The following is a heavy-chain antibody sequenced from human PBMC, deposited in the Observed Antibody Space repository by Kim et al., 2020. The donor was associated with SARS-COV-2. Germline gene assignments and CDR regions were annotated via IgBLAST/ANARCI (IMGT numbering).Heavy chain of an antibody. D-gene: IGHD2-15*01. J-gene: IGHJ6*02. CDR2: IDHNGGT. V-gene: IGHV4-34*01. Sequence: SETLSLTCSLSGGSFTNYYWSWIRQPPGGGLEWLGQIDHNGGTTYNPSFNSRVDISLATFVSQFSLRLTSLTAADRAVYFCVRGGFSVDRSATLRDFYSADIWGPGTTVTVSS. CDR1: GGSFTNYY. CDR3: VRGGFSVDRSATLRDFYSADI.